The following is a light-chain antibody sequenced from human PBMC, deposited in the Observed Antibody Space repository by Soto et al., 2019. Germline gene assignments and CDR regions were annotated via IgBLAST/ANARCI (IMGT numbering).Light chain of an antibody. CDR2: AAS. CDR1: QDINTY. Sequence: DIQMTQSPSSLSASVGDRVTITCRADQDINTYLAWFQQKPGKDPKLLIFAASTLESGVPSRFSGSGSGTHFTLTISSLQPEDVATYYCQHYNSYSEAFGQGTKVDIK. J-gene: IGKJ1*01. CDR3: QHYNSYSEA. V-gene: IGKV1-27*01.